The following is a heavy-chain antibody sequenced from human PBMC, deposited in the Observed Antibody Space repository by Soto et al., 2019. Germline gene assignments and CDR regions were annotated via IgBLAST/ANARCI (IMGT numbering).Heavy chain of an antibody. Sequence: PGGSLRLSCAASGFTFSNYAVIWVRQSPGRGLEWVASISDKGGSTKYADSVNGRFTISRDNSRNTLSLQMDTLRAEDTAVYYCARLPYSYVSLYFFDFWGQGSLVTVSS. CDR1: GFTFSNYA. J-gene: IGHJ4*02. CDR2: ISDKGGST. CDR3: ARLPYSYVSLYFFDF. D-gene: IGHD5-18*01. V-gene: IGHV3-23*01.